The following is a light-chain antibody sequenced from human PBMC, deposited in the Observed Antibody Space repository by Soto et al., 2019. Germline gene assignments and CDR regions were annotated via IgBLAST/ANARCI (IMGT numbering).Light chain of an antibody. CDR1: SGHSSYA. CDR3: QTLGTGGPWV. J-gene: IGLJ3*02. V-gene: IGLV4-69*01. CDR2: LNSDGSH. Sequence: QLVLTQSPSASASLGASVKLTCTLSSGHSSYAIAWHQQQPEKGPRYLMKLNSDGSHSKGDGIPDRFSGSSSGAERYLTISSLQSEDEADYYCQTLGTGGPWVFGGGTKLTVL.